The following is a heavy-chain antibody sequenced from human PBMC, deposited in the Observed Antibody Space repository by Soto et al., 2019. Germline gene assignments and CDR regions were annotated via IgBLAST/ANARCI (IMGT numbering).Heavy chain of an antibody. V-gene: IGHV1-69*13. CDR3: ARGLAMRDTAMVDPYYYYYGMYG. D-gene: IGHD5-18*01. CDR1: GGTFSSYA. Sequence: SVKVSCKASGGTFSSYAISWVRQAPGQGLEWMGGIIPIFGTANYAQKFQGRVTITADESTSTAYMELSSLRSEDTAVYYCARGLAMRDTAMVDPYYYYYGMYGWDQGTTVAVSS. CDR2: IIPIFGTA. J-gene: IGHJ6*02.